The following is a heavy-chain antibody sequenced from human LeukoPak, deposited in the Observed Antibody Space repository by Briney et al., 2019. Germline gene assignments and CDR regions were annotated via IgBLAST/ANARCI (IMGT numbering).Heavy chain of an antibody. Sequence: GGSLRLSCAASGFTVTSNYMSWVRQAPGKGLEWVSVLHSSGNTYYADSVKGRFTISRDNSKNTLYLQMNSLRAEDTAVYYCARDRDSSGYYDYWGQGTLVTVSS. V-gene: IGHV3-53*01. CDR3: ARDRDSSGYYDY. D-gene: IGHD3-22*01. CDR2: LHSSGNT. J-gene: IGHJ4*02. CDR1: GFTVTSNY.